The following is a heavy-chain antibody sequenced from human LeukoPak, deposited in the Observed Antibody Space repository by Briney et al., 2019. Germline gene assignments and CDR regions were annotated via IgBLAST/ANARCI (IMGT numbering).Heavy chain of an antibody. CDR2: ISAYNGNT. Sequence: ASVKVSCKASGYTFTSYGISWVRQAPGQGLEWMGWISAYNGNTNYAQKLQGRVTTTTDTSTSTAYMELRSLRSDDTAVYYCARGGPEEYSSGWYYFDYWGQGTLVTVSS. CDR3: ARGGPEEYSSGWYYFDY. D-gene: IGHD6-19*01. CDR1: GYTFTSYG. V-gene: IGHV1-18*01. J-gene: IGHJ4*02.